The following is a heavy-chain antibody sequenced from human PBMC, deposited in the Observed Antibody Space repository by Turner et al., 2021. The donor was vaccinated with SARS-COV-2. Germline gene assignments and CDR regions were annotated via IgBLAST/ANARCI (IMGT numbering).Heavy chain of an antibody. D-gene: IGHD3-3*01. CDR1: GFTFSRYW. V-gene: IGHV3-7*01. Sequence: EVQLVESGGGLVQPGGSLRLSCVASGFTFSRYWMSWVRQAPGKGLEWVANIKKDGSEKYYVDSVKGRFTISRDNAKNSLYLQMNSLRAEDTAVYYCARAEGWAFGVVIPYDYWGQGTLVTVSS. CDR3: ARAEGWAFGVVIPYDY. CDR2: IKKDGSEK. J-gene: IGHJ4*02.